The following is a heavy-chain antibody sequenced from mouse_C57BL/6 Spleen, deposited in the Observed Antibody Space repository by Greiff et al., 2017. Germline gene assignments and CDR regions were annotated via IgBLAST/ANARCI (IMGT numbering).Heavy chain of an antibody. V-gene: IGHV2-6*01. CDR3: ASGTNRGWFAY. J-gene: IGHJ3*01. Sequence: VKLEESGPGLVAPSQSLSITCTVSGFSLTSYGVDWVRQSPGKGLEWLGVIWGVGSTNYNSALKSRLGISKDNSKSQVFLKMNSLQTDDTAMYYCASGTNRGWFAYWGQGTLVTVSA. CDR2: IWGVGST. D-gene: IGHD3-3*01. CDR1: GFSLTSYG.